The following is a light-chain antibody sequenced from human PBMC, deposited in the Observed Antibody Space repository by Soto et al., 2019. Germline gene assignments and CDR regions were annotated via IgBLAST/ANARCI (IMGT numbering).Light chain of an antibody. CDR3: SSYTSTSTPWV. V-gene: IGLV2-11*01. Sequence: QSALTQPRSVSGSPGQSVTISCSGTSSDVGGYEYVSWYQQHPGKAPRLLIYHVGQRPSGVPDRFSGSKSGTTASLTISGLQPEDEGDYYCSSYTSTSTPWVFGGGTKVTVL. J-gene: IGLJ3*02. CDR1: SSDVGGYEY. CDR2: HVG.